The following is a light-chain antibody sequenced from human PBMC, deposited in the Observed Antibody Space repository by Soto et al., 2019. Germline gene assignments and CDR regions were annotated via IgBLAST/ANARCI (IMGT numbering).Light chain of an antibody. J-gene: IGLJ1*01. CDR1: SSDVGNYKY. CDR2: EVS. Sequence: QSALTQPASVSGSPGQSITISCTGTSSDVGNYKYVSWYQQHPGKAPKLMIYEVSNRPSGVSHRFSGSKSGNTASLTISGLQAEDEADYYCSSYTTANTYVFGTGTQLTVL. V-gene: IGLV2-14*01. CDR3: SSYTTANTYV.